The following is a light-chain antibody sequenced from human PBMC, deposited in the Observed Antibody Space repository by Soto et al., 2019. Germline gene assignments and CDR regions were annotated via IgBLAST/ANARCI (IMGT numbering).Light chain of an antibody. CDR1: QSVSSN. CDR3: QQYGSSPHT. Sequence: EIVMTQSPATLSVSPGERATLSCRASQSVSSNLAWYQQKPGQSPRLLIYGASSRATGIPDRFSGSGSGTDFTLTISRLEPEDFAVYYCQQYGSSPHTFGPGTKVIS. V-gene: IGKV3-20*01. J-gene: IGKJ3*01. CDR2: GAS.